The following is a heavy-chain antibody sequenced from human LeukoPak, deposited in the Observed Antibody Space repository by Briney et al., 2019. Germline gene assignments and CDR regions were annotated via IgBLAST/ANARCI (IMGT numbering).Heavy chain of an antibody. J-gene: IGHJ4*02. Sequence: SETLSLTCAVYGGSFSGYYWSWIRQPPGKGLEWIGEINHSGSTNYNPSLKSRVTISVDTSKNQFSLKLSSVTAADTAVYYCARRQGYSSGWYYWGQGTLVTVSS. CDR3: ARRQGYSSGWYY. D-gene: IGHD6-19*01. CDR2: INHSGST. V-gene: IGHV4-34*01. CDR1: GGSFSGYY.